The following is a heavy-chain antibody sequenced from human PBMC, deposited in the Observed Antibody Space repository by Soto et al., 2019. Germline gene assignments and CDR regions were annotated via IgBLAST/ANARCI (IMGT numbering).Heavy chain of an antibody. CDR3: ARNASGRGWFDP. CDR1: GGSVKSPSHY. CDR2: VYYIGTT. D-gene: IGHD3-10*01. Sequence: SETLSLTCMVSGGSVKSPSHYWSWIRQSPGKGLEWIGNVYYIGTTDYNPSLENRVAILLDRSDNHFSLQLRSVTVDDTAVYYCARNASGRGWFDPWGQGALVTVSS. J-gene: IGHJ5*02. V-gene: IGHV4-61*03.